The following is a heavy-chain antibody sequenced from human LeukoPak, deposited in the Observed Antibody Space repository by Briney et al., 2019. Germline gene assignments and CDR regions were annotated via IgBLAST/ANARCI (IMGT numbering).Heavy chain of an antibody. CDR3: ARVGTGTRSFDS. J-gene: IGHJ4*02. V-gene: IGHV1-18*01. D-gene: IGHD1/OR15-1a*01. Sequence: ASVKVSCKTSGYTFTTHDINWVRQAPGQGLEWMGRVSAYNGYTNYGRRFQGRVTMTTDTSTNTAYMELRSLRSDDTAVYYCARVGTGTRSFDSWGQGTQVTVSS. CDR1: GYTFTTHD. CDR2: VSAYNGYT.